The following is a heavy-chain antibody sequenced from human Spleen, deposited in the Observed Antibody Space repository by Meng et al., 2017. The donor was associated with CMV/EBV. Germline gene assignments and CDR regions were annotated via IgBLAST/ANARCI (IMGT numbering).Heavy chain of an antibody. J-gene: IGHJ4*02. CDR3: ARRSMVLNPSDY. CDR2: IYPDDSDT. V-gene: IGHV5-51*01. D-gene: IGHD4/OR15-4a*01. CDR1: GYSFTTYW. Sequence: KVSCKGFGYSFTTYWIDWVRQMPGKGLEWMGIIYPDDSDTRYSPSFQGQVTISADKSIGTAYLQWSSLKASDSAMYYCARRSMVLNPSDYWGQGTLVTVSS.